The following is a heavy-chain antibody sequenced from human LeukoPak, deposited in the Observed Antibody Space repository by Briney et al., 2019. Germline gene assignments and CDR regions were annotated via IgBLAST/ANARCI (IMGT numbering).Heavy chain of an antibody. V-gene: IGHV3-7*01. Sequence: GGSLRLSCAASGFIFGGFWMVWVRQAPGKGMEGVASINENGRETYYAASVTGRFTISRDTAKNSVYLQMSALRAEDTAVYYCARDGITCTRDYWGQGALVTVSS. J-gene: IGHJ4*02. D-gene: IGHD1-7*01. CDR2: INENGRET. CDR3: ARDGITCTRDY. CDR1: GFIFGGFW.